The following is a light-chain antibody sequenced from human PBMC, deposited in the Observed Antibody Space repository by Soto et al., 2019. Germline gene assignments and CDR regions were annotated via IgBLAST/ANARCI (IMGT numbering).Light chain of an antibody. CDR3: QQYSSYSQFP. J-gene: IGKJ3*01. Sequence: DSQMTPSPATLSSSVGDMVTTHCRARQSITNWVAGYQQKPVESHKLLIYTESTLESGVPSRFSGSESGTEFTHPISGLQPADVSPYHCQQYSSYSQFPVGPGTKVDIK. CDR1: QSITNW. CDR2: TES. V-gene: IGKV1-5*03.